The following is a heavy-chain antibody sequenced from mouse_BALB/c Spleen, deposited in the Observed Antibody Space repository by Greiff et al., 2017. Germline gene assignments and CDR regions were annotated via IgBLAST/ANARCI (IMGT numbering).Heavy chain of an antibody. CDR2: ISSGSSTI. V-gene: IGHV5-17*02. J-gene: IGHJ2*01. CDR3: ARYYDGYYSDY. D-gene: IGHD2-3*01. Sequence: DVMLVESGGGLVQPGGSRKLSCAASGFTFSSFGMHWVRQAPEKGLEWVAYISSGSSTIYYADTVKGRFTISRDNPKNTLFLQMTSLRSEDRAMYYYARYYDGYYSDYWGQGTTLTVSS. CDR1: GFTFSSFG.